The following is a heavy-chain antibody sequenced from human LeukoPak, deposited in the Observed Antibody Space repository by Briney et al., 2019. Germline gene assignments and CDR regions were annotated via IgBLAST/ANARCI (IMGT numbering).Heavy chain of an antibody. CDR2: IYPGDSDI. V-gene: IGHV5-51*01. CDR1: GYSFTSYW. CDR3: ARFDSSYFDY. D-gene: IGHD6-6*01. J-gene: IGHJ4*02. Sequence: GESLKVSCKGSGYSFTSYWIGWVRQMPGKGLELMGIIYPGDSDIRYSSSFQGQASISSDKAISTAYLQWSSLKASDTAIYYCARFDSSYFDYWGQGTLVTVSS.